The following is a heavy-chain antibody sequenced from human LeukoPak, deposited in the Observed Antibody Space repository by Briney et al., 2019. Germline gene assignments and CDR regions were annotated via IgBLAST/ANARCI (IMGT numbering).Heavy chain of an antibody. Sequence: GGSLRLSCAASGFTFSSYAMHWVRQAPGKGLEWVAVISYDGSNKHYADSVKGRFTISRDNSKNTLYLQMNSLRAEDTAVYYCAKGNLRGWNPGVFFDYWGQGTLVTVSS. CDR1: GFTFSSYA. D-gene: IGHD1-1*01. CDR2: ISYDGSNK. CDR3: AKGNLRGWNPGVFFDY. V-gene: IGHV3-30-3*01. J-gene: IGHJ4*02.